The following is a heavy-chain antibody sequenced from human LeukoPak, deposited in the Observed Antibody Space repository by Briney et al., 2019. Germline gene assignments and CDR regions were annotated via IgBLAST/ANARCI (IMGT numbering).Heavy chain of an antibody. CDR1: GYTLTELS. Sequence: SVKVSCKVSGYTLTELSMHWVRQAPGKGLEWMGGFDPEDGETIYAQKFQGRVTMTEDTSTDTAYMELSSLRSEDTAVYYCATRGAKYYYDSSGPREIDYWGQGTLVTVSS. CDR3: ATRGAKYYYDSSGPREIDY. D-gene: IGHD3-22*01. J-gene: IGHJ4*02. V-gene: IGHV1-24*01. CDR2: FDPEDGET.